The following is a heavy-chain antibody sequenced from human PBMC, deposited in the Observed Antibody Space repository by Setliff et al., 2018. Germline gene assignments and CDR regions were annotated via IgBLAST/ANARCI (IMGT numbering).Heavy chain of an antibody. CDR1: GGSISSGSYY. D-gene: IGHD3-16*02. J-gene: IGHJ4*02. Sequence: SETLSLTCTVSGGSISSGSYYWSWIRQPAGKGLEWIGHIYTSGSTNYNPSLKSRVTISVDKSKNQFSLKLSSVTAADTAVYYCVGVSYLYWGQGTLVTVSS. V-gene: IGHV4-61*09. CDR3: VGVSYLY. CDR2: IYTSGST.